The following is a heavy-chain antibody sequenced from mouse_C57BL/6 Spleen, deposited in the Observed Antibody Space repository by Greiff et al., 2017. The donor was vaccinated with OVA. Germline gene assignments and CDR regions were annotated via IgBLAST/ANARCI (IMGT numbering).Heavy chain of an antibody. Sequence: QVQLQQPGAELVRPGSSVKLSCKASGYTFTSYWMDWVKQRPGQGLEWIGNIYPSDSETHYNQKFKDKATLTVDKSSSTAYMQLSSLTSEDSAVYYCARGLRQGYYFDYWGQGTTLTVSS. J-gene: IGHJ2*01. CDR2: IYPSDSET. V-gene: IGHV1-61*01. CDR3: ARGLRQGYYFDY. D-gene: IGHD2-4*01. CDR1: GYTFTSYW.